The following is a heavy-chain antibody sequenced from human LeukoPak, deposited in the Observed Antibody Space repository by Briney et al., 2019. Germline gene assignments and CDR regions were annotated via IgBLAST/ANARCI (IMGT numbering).Heavy chain of an antibody. V-gene: IGHV4-4*07. CDR2: IYTSGST. J-gene: IGHJ4*02. D-gene: IGHD3-10*01. Sequence: SETLSLTCTVSGGSISSYYWSWIRQPAGKGLEWIGRIYTSGSTNYNPSLKSRVTMSVDTSKNQFSLKLSSVTAADTAVYYCARDMTPHYYGSGSYYISGVGYDYWGQGTLVTVSS. CDR1: GGSISSYY. CDR3: ARDMTPHYYGSGSYYISGVGYDY.